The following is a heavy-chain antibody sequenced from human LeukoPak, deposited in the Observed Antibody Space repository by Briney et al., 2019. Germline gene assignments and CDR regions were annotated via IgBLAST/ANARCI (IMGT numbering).Heavy chain of an antibody. CDR1: GFTFSDHY. CDR3: ARAPRG. CDR2: ISSSSSYT. Sequence: GGSLRLSCAVSGFTFSDHYMSWIRQAPGKGLEWLSYISSSSSYTNYADSVKGRFTISRDNAKNSLYLQMNSLRAEDTAVYYCARAPRGWGQGTLVTVSS. J-gene: IGHJ4*02. V-gene: IGHV3-11*06.